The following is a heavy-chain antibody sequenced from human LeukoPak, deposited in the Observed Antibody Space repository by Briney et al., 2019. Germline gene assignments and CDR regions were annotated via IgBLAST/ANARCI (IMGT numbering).Heavy chain of an antibody. CDR3: ARRVIAATLDY. V-gene: IGHV4-39*02. Sequence: PSETLSLTCTVSGGSISSSGYYWGWIRQPPGKGLEWIRSISYSGTTFYNPSLKSRVTISADTSKNHFFLKLSSVTAADTAMYYCARRVIAATLDYWGRGTLVTVSA. J-gene: IGHJ4*02. CDR2: ISYSGTT. CDR1: GGSISSSGYY. D-gene: IGHD2/OR15-2a*01.